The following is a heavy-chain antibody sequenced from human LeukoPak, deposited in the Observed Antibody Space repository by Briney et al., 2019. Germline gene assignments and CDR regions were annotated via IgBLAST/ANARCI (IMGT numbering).Heavy chain of an antibody. CDR3: ACDSSGTQDYYYYGMDV. CDR1: GFTFSSYA. D-gene: IGHD3-22*01. CDR2: ISYDGSNK. V-gene: IGHV3-30-3*01. J-gene: IGHJ6*02. Sequence: PGGSLRLSCAASGFTFSSYAMHWVRQAPGKGLEWVAVISYDGSNKYYADSVKGRFTISRDNSKNTLYLQMNSLRAEDTAVYYCACDSSGTQDYYYYGMDVWGQGTTVTVSS.